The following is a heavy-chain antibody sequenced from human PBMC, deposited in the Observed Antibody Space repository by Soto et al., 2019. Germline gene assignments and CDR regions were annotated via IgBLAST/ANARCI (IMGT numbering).Heavy chain of an antibody. D-gene: IGHD6-13*01. CDR3: ARKGGAAAGTKVWFDH. CDR1: GYTFTSYG. J-gene: IGHJ5*02. V-gene: IGHV1-18*04. CDR2: ISAYNGNT. Sequence: QVQLVQSGAEVKKPGASVKVSCKASGYTFTSYGISWVRQAPGQGLEWMGWISAYNGNTNYAQKLQGRVTMTTDTSTSTADMEVRGLRPGDTAVYYCARKGGAAAGTKVWFDHWGQGTLVTVSS.